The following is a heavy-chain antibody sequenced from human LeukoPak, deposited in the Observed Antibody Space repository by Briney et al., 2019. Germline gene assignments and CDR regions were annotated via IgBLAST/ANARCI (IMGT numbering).Heavy chain of an antibody. CDR2: TKPDGSAE. CDR3: ARDGGLNTIFDY. D-gene: IGHD2-15*01. Sequence: GGSLRLSCAASGFTFRNYWMGWVRQAPGKGLEWVANTKPDGSAEYYADSVRGRFTTSRDNANNFLYLQMNSLRAEDTAVYYCARDGGLNTIFDYWGQGTLVTVSS. CDR1: GFTFRNYW. J-gene: IGHJ4*02. V-gene: IGHV3-7*01.